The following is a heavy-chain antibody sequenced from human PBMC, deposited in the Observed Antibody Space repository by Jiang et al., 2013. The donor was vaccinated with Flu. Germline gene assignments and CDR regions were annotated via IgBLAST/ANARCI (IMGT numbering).Heavy chain of an antibody. CDR1: GYSISSGYY. D-gene: IGHD4-11*01. V-gene: IGHV4-38-2*01. Sequence: LLKPSETLSLTCAVSGYSISSGYYWGWIRQPPGKGLEWIGSIYHSGSTYYNPSLKSRVTISVDTSKNQFSLKLSSVTAADTAVYYCARMKTVTTGGWFDPWGQGTLVTVSS. J-gene: IGHJ5*02. CDR2: IYHSGST. CDR3: ARMKTVTTGGWFDP.